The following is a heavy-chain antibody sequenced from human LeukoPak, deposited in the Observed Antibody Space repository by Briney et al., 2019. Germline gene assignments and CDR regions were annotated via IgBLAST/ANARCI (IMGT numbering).Heavy chain of an antibody. V-gene: IGHV1-2*02. CDR1: GYTFTSYY. Sequence: ASVKVSCKASGYTFTSYYMHWVRQAPGQGLEWMGWINPNSGGTNYAQKFQGRVTMTRDTSISTAYMELSRLRSDDTAVYYCARAGGLRYCSGGSCRNNWFDPWGQGTLVTVSS. CDR3: ARAGGLRYCSGGSCRNNWFDP. D-gene: IGHD2-15*01. CDR2: INPNSGGT. J-gene: IGHJ5*02.